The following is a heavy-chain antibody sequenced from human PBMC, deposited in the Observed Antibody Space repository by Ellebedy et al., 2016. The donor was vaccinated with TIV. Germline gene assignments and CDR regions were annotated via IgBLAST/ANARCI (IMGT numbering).Heavy chain of an antibody. J-gene: IGHJ5*02. D-gene: IGHD2-2*01. V-gene: IGHV1-2*02. CDR2: NNPNSGAT. CDR1: GYTFTSYD. Sequence: AASVKVSCKASGYTFTSYDMHWVRQAPGQGLEWSGWNNPNSGATNYVQKFQGRVTMTRDTSITTAYMELRRLTSADTAVYYCARDSSSYNWFDPWGQGTLVTVSS. CDR3: ARDSSSYNWFDP.